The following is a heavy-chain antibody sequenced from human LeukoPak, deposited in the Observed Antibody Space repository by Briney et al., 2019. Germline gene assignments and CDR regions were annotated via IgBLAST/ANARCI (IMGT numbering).Heavy chain of an antibody. CDR2: IYYSGST. J-gene: IGHJ5*02. V-gene: IGHV4-59*01. Sequence: SETLSLTCTVSGGSISSYYWSWIRQPPGKGLEWIGYIYYSGSTNYNPSLKSRVTISIDTSKNQFSLKLSSVTAADTAVYYCARDGPYDSSGYRPNWFDPWGQGTLVTVSS. CDR3: ARDGPYDSSGYRPNWFDP. CDR1: GGSISSYY. D-gene: IGHD3-22*01.